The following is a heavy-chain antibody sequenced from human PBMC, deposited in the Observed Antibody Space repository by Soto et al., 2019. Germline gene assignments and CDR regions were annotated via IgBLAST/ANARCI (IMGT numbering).Heavy chain of an antibody. V-gene: IGHV4-59*13. CDR2: IYYSGST. CDR1: GGSISSYY. Sequence: SETPSLTCTVSGGSISSYYWSWIRQPPGKGLEWIGYIYYSGSTNYNPSLKSRVTISVDTSKNQFSLKLSSVAAADTAVYYCARASRLRYFDWWGQGTLVTVSS. D-gene: IGHD3-9*01. J-gene: IGHJ4*02. CDR3: ARASRLRYFDW.